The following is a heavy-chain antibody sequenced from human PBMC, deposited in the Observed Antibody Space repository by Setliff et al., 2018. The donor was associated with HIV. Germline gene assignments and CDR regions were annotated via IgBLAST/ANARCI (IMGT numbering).Heavy chain of an antibody. CDR1: GGSISTYY. Sequence: SETLSLTCTVSGGSISTYYWCWIRQPPGKGLEWSGSIYFTGSSDNNPSLKSRVTLSVDTSKDKFSLKLSSVTAADTAVYYCARVIISHFGVAGRTRHYYYYMDVWGKGTTVTVSS. V-gene: IGHV4-59*12. J-gene: IGHJ6*03. D-gene: IGHD6-19*01. CDR2: IYFTGSS. CDR3: ARVIISHFGVAGRTRHYYYYMDV.